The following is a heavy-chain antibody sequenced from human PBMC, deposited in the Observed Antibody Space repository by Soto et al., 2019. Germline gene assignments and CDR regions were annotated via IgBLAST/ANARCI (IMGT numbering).Heavy chain of an antibody. Sequence: QVQLVQSGAEVKKPGSSVKVSCKASGGTFSSYAISWVRQAPGQGLEWMGGIIPIFGTANYAQEFQGRVTITADESTSTAYMELSSLRSEDTAVYYCARMAVVVVAATEYFQHWGQGTLVTVSS. V-gene: IGHV1-69*12. CDR1: GGTFSSYA. D-gene: IGHD2-15*01. CDR3: ARMAVVVVAATEYFQH. CDR2: IIPIFGTA. J-gene: IGHJ1*01.